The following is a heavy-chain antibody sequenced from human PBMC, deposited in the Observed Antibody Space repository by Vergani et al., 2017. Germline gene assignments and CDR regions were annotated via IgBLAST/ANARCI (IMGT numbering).Heavy chain of an antibody. J-gene: IGHJ5*02. D-gene: IGHD2/OR15-2a*01. Sequence: EVQLLESGGDLVQPGGSLRLSCAASGFSFTTYAMSWVRQAPGKGLEWVSTINTNGDYTRYGDSVKGRFTISRDNSKSTLYLQMNSLRAEDTAIYYCATNIVFLGGSHHQAIGTGYFDPWGQGTPVTVSS. CDR1: GFSFTTYA. CDR2: INTNGDYT. CDR3: ATNIVFLGGSHHQAIGTGYFDP. V-gene: IGHV3-23*01.